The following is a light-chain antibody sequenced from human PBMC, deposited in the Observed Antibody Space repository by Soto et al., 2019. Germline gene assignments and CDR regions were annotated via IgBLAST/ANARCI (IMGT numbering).Light chain of an antibody. J-gene: IGLJ2*01. CDR1: TSDVGGYTY. CDR2: DVN. CDR3: CSYAGKYTWI. V-gene: IGLV2-11*01. Sequence: QSVLTQPRSVSGSPGQSVTISCTGTTSDVGGYTYVSWYQHHPGKAPKLLIYDVNKRPSGVPARFSGSKSVNTASLTISGLQTEDEADYYCCSYAGKYTWIFGGGTKVTVL.